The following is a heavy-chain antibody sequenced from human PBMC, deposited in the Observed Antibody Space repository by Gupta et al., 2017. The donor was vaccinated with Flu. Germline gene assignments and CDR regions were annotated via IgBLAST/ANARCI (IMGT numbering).Heavy chain of an antibody. CDR1: GFTFGDYA. V-gene: IGHV3-49*04. J-gene: IGHJ6*03. CDR2: SRSKAYGGTT. Sequence: EVQLVESGGGLVQPGRSLRLSCTASGFTFGDYAMSWVRQAPGKGLEWVGFSRSKAYGGTTEYAAAVKGRFTISRDDSKSIAYLQMNSLKTEDTAVYYCTLNMYYYYYYYMDVWGKGTTVTVSS. CDR3: TLNMYYYYYYYMDV.